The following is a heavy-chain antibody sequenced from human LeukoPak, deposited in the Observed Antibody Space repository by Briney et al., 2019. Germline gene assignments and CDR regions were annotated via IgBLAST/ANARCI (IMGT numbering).Heavy chain of an antibody. D-gene: IGHD2-15*01. Sequence: SVKVSCKASGGTFSSYAISWVRQAPGQGLEWMGGIIPIFGTANYAQKFQGRVTITADESTSTAYMELSSLRSEDTAVYYCAGGGAINCSGGSCYENRHAFDIWGQGTMVTVSS. J-gene: IGHJ3*02. CDR1: GGTFSSYA. CDR3: AGGGAINCSGGSCYENRHAFDI. CDR2: IIPIFGTA. V-gene: IGHV1-69*13.